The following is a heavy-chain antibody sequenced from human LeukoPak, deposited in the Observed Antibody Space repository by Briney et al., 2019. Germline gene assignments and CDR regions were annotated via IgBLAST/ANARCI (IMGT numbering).Heavy chain of an antibody. D-gene: IGHD6-13*01. CDR3: ATGAGSSWYFYY. CDR2: IYSGGST. V-gene: IGHV3-66*01. CDR1: GFTVSSNY. Sequence: GGSLRLSCAASGFTVSSNYMSWVRQAPGKGLEWVSVIYSGGSTYYADSVKGRFTISRDNSKNTLYLQMNSLRANDTAVYYCATGAGSSWYFYYWGQGIPVTVSS. J-gene: IGHJ4*02.